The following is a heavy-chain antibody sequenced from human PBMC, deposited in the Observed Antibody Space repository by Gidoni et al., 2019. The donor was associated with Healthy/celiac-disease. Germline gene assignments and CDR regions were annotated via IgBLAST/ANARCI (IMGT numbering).Heavy chain of an antibody. V-gene: IGHV3-33*01. Sequence: QVQLVESGGGVVQPGRSLRLSCAASGFTLSSYGMNGVRQVPGKGLEWVAVIWYEGSNKYYADSVKGRFTISRDNSKNTLYLQMNSLRAEDTAVYYCARVSTYCSGGSCYYYGMDVWGQGTTVTVSS. CDR1: GFTLSSYG. CDR2: IWYEGSNK. CDR3: ARVSTYCSGGSCYYYGMDV. D-gene: IGHD2-15*01. J-gene: IGHJ6*02.